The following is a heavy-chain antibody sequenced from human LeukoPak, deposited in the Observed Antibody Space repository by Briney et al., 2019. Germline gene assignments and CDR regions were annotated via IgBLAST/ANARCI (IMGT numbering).Heavy chain of an antibody. CDR2: IGTAGDT. CDR3: ARYNSGSAAGTAGHFDY. V-gene: IGHV3-13*01. CDR1: GFTFSSYD. J-gene: IGHJ4*02. D-gene: IGHD6-13*01. Sequence: PGGSLRLSCAASGFTFSSYDMHWVRQATGKGLEWVSAIGTAGDTYYPGSVKGRFTISRENAKNSLYLQMNSLRAGDTAVYYCARYNSGSAAGTAGHFDYWGQGTLVTVSS.